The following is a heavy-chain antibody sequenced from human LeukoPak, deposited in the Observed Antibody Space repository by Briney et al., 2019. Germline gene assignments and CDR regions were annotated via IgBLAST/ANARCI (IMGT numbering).Heavy chain of an antibody. V-gene: IGHV3-30-3*01. Sequence: GRSLRLSCTTSGFTFSNYAIHWVRQAPGKGLEWVAVISKDGSEKYYPDSVKGRFTLSRDNAKNSLYLQMNSLRAEDTAVYYCARSYYDFWSGYPKGFDYWGQGTLVTVSS. CDR2: ISKDGSEK. J-gene: IGHJ4*02. CDR1: GFTFSNYA. CDR3: ARSYYDFWSGYPKGFDY. D-gene: IGHD3-3*01.